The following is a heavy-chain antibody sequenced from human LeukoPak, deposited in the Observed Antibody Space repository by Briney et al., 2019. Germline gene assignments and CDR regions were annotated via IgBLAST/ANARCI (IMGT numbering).Heavy chain of an antibody. CDR1: GGSISSGDYY. V-gene: IGHV4-30-4*01. Sequence: SQTLPLTCTVSGGSISSGDYYWSWIRQPPGKGLEWIGYIYYSGSTYYNPSLKSRVTISVDTSKNQFSLKLSSVTAADTAVYHCARDRLGDYFDYWGQGTLVTVSS. CDR2: IYYSGST. J-gene: IGHJ4*02. CDR3: ARDRLGDYFDY. D-gene: IGHD3-16*01.